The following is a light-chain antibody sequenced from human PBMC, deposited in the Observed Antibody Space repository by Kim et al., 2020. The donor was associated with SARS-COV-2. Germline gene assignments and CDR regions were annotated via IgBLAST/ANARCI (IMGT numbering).Light chain of an antibody. CDR2: DNN. V-gene: IGLV1-51*01. J-gene: IGLJ1*01. CDR1: SSNIGNNY. CDR3: GTWDSSLSVPYV. Sequence: QKVTLSCSGSSSNIGNNYLSWYQQLPGTAPKLLIYDNNKRPSGIPDRFSGSKSGTSATLGITGLQTGDEADYYCGTWDSSLSVPYVFGTGTKVTVL.